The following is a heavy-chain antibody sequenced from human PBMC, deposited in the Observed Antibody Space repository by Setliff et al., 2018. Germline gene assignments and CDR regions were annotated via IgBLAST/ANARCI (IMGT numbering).Heavy chain of an antibody. D-gene: IGHD1-1*01. J-gene: IGHJ4*02. V-gene: IGHV1-18*01. CDR3: ARGPGFNDLYN. CDR1: GYTFTSHG. CDR2: IRADNGNT. Sequence: ASVKVSCKDSGYTFTSHGISWVRQAPGQGLEWMGWIRADNGNTNYAQKFEGRVTMTTDTTTSTAYMDLRSVKSDDSAFSYCARGPGFNDLYNWGQGTLVTVSS.